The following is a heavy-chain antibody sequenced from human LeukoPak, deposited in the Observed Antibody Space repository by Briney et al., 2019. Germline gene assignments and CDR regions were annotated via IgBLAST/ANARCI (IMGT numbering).Heavy chain of an antibody. CDR1: GFTFSSYG. J-gene: IGHJ4*02. CDR2: IWYDGSNE. D-gene: IGHD2-21*01. CDR3: ARALWPYYFDY. V-gene: IGHV3-33*01. Sequence: GGSLRLSCAASGFTFSSYGMHWVRQAPRKGLEWVAIIWYDGSNEYYADSVKGRFTISRDNSKNTLYLQMNSLRAEDTAVYYCARALWPYYFDYWGQGTLVTVSS.